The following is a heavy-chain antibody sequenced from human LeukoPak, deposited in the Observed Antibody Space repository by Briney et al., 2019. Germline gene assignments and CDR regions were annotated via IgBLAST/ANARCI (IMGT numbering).Heavy chain of an antibody. J-gene: IGHJ3*02. V-gene: IGHV4-38-2*02. CDR1: GYSISSGYY. CDR2: IYHSGST. CDR3: ASPSHDYGDYVLLAHVAFDI. Sequence: PSETLSLTCTVSGYSISSGYYWGWIRQPPGKGLEWIGSIYHSGSTYYNPSLKSRVTISVDTSKNQFSLKLSSVTAADTAVYYCASPSHDYGDYVLLAHVAFDIRGQGTMVTVSS. D-gene: IGHD4-17*01.